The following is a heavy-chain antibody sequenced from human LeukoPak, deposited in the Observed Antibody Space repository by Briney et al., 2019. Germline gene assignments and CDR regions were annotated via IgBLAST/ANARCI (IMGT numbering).Heavy chain of an antibody. CDR1: GFTFSSYA. V-gene: IGHV3-48*04. J-gene: IGHJ4*02. CDR3: AREAYSSSWSFDY. CDR2: ISSSGSTI. Sequence: GGSLRLSCAASGFTFSSYAMHWVRQAPGKGLEWVSYISSSGSTIYYADSVKGRFTISRDNAKNSLYLQMNSLRAEDTAVYYCAREAYSSSWSFDYWGQGTLVTVSS. D-gene: IGHD6-13*01.